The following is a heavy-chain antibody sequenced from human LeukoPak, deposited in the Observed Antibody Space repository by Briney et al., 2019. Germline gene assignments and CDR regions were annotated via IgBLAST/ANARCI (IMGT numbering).Heavy chain of an antibody. CDR1: GYTLTELS. Sequence: GASVKVSCKVSGYTLTELSMHWVRQAPGKGLEWMGGFDPEDGETIYAKKFQGRVTMTEDTSTDTAYMELSSLRSEDTAVYYCATIGQNFPSLDYWGQGTLVTVSS. CDR3: ATIGQNFPSLDY. CDR2: FDPEDGET. V-gene: IGHV1-24*01. J-gene: IGHJ4*02.